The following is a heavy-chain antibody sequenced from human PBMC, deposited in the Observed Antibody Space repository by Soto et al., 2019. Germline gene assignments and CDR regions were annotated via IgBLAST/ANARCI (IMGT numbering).Heavy chain of an antibody. CDR1: GFSVSRNY. CDR3: ARSYYHDSSAYYYDY. D-gene: IGHD3-22*01. Sequence: PGGSLRLSCAASGFSVSRNYMSWVRQAPGKGLEWVSLINSDSSSIYHADSVKGRFTISRDNAKNSVDLQMNSLRDEDTAVYYCARSYYHDSSAYYYDYWGQGALVTVSS. V-gene: IGHV3-48*02. CDR2: INSDSSSI. J-gene: IGHJ4*02.